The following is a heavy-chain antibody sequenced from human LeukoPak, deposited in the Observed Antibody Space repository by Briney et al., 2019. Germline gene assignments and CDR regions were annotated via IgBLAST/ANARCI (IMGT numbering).Heavy chain of an antibody. D-gene: IGHD3-22*01. CDR1: GFTFSTYG. J-gene: IGHJ4*02. CDR3: ARDDYENTGYYFAVHY. V-gene: IGHV3-30*02. CDR2: IRSDGSNE. Sequence: GGSLRLSCAASGFTFSTYGIHWVRQAPGKGLEWVAFIRSDGSNEYYADSVKGRFTISRDNSKNTPYLRMNSLRAEDTAVYYCARDDYENTGYYFAVHYWGQGTLVTVSS.